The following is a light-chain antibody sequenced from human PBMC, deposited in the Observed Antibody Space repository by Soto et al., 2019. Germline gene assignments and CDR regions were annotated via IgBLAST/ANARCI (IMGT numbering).Light chain of an antibody. Sequence: EIVMTQSPATLSVSPGERATLSCRASQSVSSNLAWYQQKPGQAPRLLIYGASTRATGIPARFSGSGSGTDVTLTISGVQSEDFAVYYCQQYNNWPFPSWTFGQGTKVAIK. CDR1: QSVSSN. V-gene: IGKV3-15*01. CDR3: QQYNNWPFPSWT. CDR2: GAS. J-gene: IGKJ1*01.